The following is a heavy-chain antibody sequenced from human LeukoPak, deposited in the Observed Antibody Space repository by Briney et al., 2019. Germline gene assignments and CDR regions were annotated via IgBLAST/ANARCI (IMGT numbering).Heavy chain of an antibody. CDR1: GGSFSGYY. J-gene: IGHJ6*03. V-gene: IGHV4-34*01. D-gene: IGHD6-13*01. CDR2: INHGGST. Sequence: SETLSLTCAVYGGSFSGYYWSWIRQPPGKGLEWIGEINHGGSTNYNPSLKSRVTISVDTSKNQFSLKLSSVTAADTAVYYCARGRVAAAGTTYYYYYYMDVWGKGTTVTVSS. CDR3: ARGRVAAAGTTYYYYYYMDV.